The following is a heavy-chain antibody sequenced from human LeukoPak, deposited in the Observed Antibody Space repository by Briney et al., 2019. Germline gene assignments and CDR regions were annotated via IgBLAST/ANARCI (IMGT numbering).Heavy chain of an antibody. Sequence: GTSLRLSCAASRFTFGSYWMSWVRQAPGKGLEWVANIKPDGSEKYYVDSVKGRFTISRDNAKSSLFLQMNSLRAEDTAVYYCARLYGSGTGDYWGQGTLVTVSS. CDR3: ARLYGSGTGDY. CDR2: IKPDGSEK. J-gene: IGHJ4*02. D-gene: IGHD3-10*01. CDR1: RFTFGSYW. V-gene: IGHV3-7*01.